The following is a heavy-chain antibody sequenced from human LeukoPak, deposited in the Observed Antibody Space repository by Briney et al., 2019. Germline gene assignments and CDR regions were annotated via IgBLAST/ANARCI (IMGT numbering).Heavy chain of an antibody. Sequence: GGSLRLSCAASGFTFNNFGMHWVRQAPGKGLEWVSFIGYKGVHKYYADSVKGRFTISKDNSKATLYLQMNSLRPEDTAAYYCAKDLHGGYSSDYWGQGTLVTVFS. V-gene: IGHV3-30*02. CDR1: GFTFNNFG. D-gene: IGHD4-23*01. J-gene: IGHJ4*02. CDR2: IGYKGVHK. CDR3: AKDLHGGYSSDY.